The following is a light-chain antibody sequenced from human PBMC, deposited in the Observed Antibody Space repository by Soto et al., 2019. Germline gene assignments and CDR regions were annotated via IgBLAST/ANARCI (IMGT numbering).Light chain of an antibody. J-gene: IGKJ5*01. CDR1: QSVSSSP. Sequence: EIVLTQSPGTLSLSPGERATLSCRASQSVSSSPLAWYQQKPGQAPRLLIYGASSRATGIPDRLSGSGSGTDFTPTISGLEPEDFAVYYCQAGTFGQGTRLEIK. CDR3: QAGT. CDR2: GAS. V-gene: IGKV3-20*01.